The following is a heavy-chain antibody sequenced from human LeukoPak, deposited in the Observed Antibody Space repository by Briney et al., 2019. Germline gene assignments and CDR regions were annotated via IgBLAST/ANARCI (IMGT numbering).Heavy chain of an antibody. CDR2: IYYSGST. Sequence: SETLSLTCSVSGGSIRSYYCSSIRQPPGKGLEWIGYIYYSGSTNYNPSLKSRVTISVDTSKNQFSLKLSSVTAADTAVYYCVRAPPSGVVIIGPLAFDIWGQGTMVTVSS. V-gene: IGHV4-59*01. J-gene: IGHJ3*02. CDR1: GGSIRSYY. D-gene: IGHD3-3*01. CDR3: VRAPPSGVVIIGPLAFDI.